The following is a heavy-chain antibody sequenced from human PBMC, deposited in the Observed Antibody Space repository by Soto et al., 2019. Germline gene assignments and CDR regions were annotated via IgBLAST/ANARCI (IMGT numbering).Heavy chain of an antibody. CDR2: ISGSGGST. CDR1: GFTFSSYA. V-gene: IGHV3-23*01. J-gene: IGHJ3*02. CDR3: AKQWAHCSSTSCYPAFDI. D-gene: IGHD2-2*01. Sequence: HPGGSLRLSCAASGFTFSSYAMSWVRQAPGKGLEWVSAISGSGGSTYYADSVKGRFTISRDNSKNTLYLQMNSLRAEDTAVYYCAKQWAHCSSTSCYPAFDIWGQGTMVTVSS.